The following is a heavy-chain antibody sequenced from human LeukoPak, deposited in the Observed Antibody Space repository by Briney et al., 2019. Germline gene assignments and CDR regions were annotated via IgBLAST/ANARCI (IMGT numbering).Heavy chain of an antibody. V-gene: IGHV4-59*08. J-gene: IGHJ4*02. Sequence: SETLSLTCTVSGGSISSYYWSWIRQPPGKGLEWIGYIHYSGSTNYNPSLKSRVTISVDTSKNQFSLKLSSVTAADTAVYYCARSPHCGGDCYPYYFDYWGQGTLVTVSS. D-gene: IGHD2-21*02. CDR1: GGSISSYY. CDR2: IHYSGST. CDR3: ARSPHCGGDCYPYYFDY.